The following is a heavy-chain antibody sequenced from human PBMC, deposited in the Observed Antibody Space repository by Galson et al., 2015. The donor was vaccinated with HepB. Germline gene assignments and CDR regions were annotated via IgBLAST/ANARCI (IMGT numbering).Heavy chain of an antibody. Sequence: ETLSLTCSVSGGSISSSSFYWGWIRQPPGKGLEWIGTYYYSGITYYNPSLESRVTISVDTSKNQFSLKLSFVTAVDTALYYCGSIAVAGTVLDFWGQGILVTVSS. D-gene: IGHD6-19*01. V-gene: IGHV4-39*07. J-gene: IGHJ4*02. CDR3: GSIAVAGTVLDF. CDR1: GGSISSSSFY. CDR2: YYYSGIT.